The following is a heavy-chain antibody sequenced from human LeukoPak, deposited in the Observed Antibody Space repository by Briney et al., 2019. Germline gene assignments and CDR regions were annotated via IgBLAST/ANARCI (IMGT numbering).Heavy chain of an antibody. V-gene: IGHV1-69*01. CDR3: ARADYYGSGSYYNPIDY. CDR1: GGTFSSYA. CDR2: IIPIFGTA. Sequence: SVKVSCKASGGTFSSYAISWVRQAPGQGLEWMGGIIPIFGTANYAQKFQGRVTITADESTSTAYMELSSLRSEDTAVYYCARADYYGSGSYYNPIDYWGQGTLVAVSS. D-gene: IGHD3-10*01. J-gene: IGHJ4*02.